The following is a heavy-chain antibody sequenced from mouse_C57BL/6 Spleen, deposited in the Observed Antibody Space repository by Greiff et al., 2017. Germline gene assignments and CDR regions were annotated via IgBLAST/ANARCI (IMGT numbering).Heavy chain of an antibody. CDR1: GYTFTDYY. J-gene: IGHJ1*03. D-gene: IGHD1-1*01. V-gene: IGHV1-26*01. CDR2: INPNNGGT. Sequence: EVQLQESGPELVKPGASVKISCKASGYTFTDYYMNWVKQSHGKSLEWIGDINPNNGGTSYNQKFKGKATLTVDKSSSTAYMELRSLTSEDSAVYYCARREIYYYGSSYWYFDVWGTGTTVTVSS. CDR3: ARREIYYYGSSYWYFDV.